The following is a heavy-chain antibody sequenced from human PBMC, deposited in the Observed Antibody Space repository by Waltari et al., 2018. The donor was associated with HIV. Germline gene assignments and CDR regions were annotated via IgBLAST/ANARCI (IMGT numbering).Heavy chain of an antibody. J-gene: IGHJ5*02. CDR2: CWGTDGNI. V-gene: IGHV1-18*01. Sequence: QLLQSGPETRKPGAAVKISCKASGYDFTSYGITWVRRAPGVGLEWVGRCWGTDGNIGVDRKFKDIVSLTTDTATATAFLEVRSLTVEDTATYYCTKGGGSWIQETHYYKAFDVWGQGTLVSVS. CDR3: TKGGGSWIQETHYYKAFDV. CDR1: GYDFTSYG. D-gene: IGHD5-18*01.